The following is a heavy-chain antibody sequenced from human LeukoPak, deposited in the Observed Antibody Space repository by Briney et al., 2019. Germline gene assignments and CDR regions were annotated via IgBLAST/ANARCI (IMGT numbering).Heavy chain of an antibody. D-gene: IGHD3-9*01. J-gene: IGHJ4*02. CDR3: ARTGNFDWLLYSGYFDY. CDR2: ISAYNGNT. Sequence: ASVKVSCKASGYTFTSYGISWVRQAPGQGLEWMGWISAYNGNTNYAQKLQGRVTMTTNTSTSTAYMELRSLRSDDTAVYYCARTGNFDWLLYSGYFDYWGQGTLVTVSS. V-gene: IGHV1-18*01. CDR1: GYTFTSYG.